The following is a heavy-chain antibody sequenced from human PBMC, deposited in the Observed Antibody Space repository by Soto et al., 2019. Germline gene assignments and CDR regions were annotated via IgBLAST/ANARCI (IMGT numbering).Heavy chain of an antibody. Sequence: GGSLRLSCAASGFTFSSYGMHWVRQAPGKGLEWVAVISYDGSNKYYADSVKGRFTISRDNSKNTLYLQMNSLRAEDTAVYYCAKDPVDYYDSSGYLLNSNYYYGMDVWGQGTTVTVSS. J-gene: IGHJ6*02. CDR1: GFTFSSYG. CDR2: ISYDGSNK. D-gene: IGHD3-22*01. V-gene: IGHV3-30*18. CDR3: AKDPVDYYDSSGYLLNSNYYYGMDV.